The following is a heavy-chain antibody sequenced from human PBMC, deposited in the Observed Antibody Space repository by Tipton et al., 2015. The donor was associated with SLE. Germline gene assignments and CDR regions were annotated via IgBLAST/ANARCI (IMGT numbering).Heavy chain of an antibody. CDR1: GGSISSYY. J-gene: IGHJ5*02. D-gene: IGHD2-8*02. CDR2: IYYSGST. CDR3: ARQSYPGLVVYAHNWFDP. V-gene: IGHV4-59*08. Sequence: TLSLTCTVSGGSISSYYWSWIRQPPGQGLEWIGYIYYSGSTNYNPSLKSRVTISVDTSKNQFSLKLSSVTAADTAVYYCARQSYPGLVVYAHNWFDPWGQGTLVTVSS.